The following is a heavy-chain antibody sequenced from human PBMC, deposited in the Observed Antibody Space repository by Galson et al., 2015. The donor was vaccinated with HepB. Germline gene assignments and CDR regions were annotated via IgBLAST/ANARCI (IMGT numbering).Heavy chain of an antibody. Sequence: FLRLSCAASGFTFSSYWMHWVRHAPGKGLVWVSRINSDGSSTSYADSVKGRFTISRDNAKITLYLQMNSLRAEDTAVYYCARSPGGAFDIWGQGTMVTVSS. CDR1: GFTFSSYW. D-gene: IGHD3-10*01. J-gene: IGHJ3*02. CDR2: INSDGSST. CDR3: ARSPGGAFDI. V-gene: IGHV3-74*01.